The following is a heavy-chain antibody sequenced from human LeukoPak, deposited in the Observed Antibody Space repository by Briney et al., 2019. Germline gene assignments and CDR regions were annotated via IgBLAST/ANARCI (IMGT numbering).Heavy chain of an antibody. CDR2: VYYTGST. CDR1: GGSITSTSYY. V-gene: IGHV4-39*01. D-gene: IGHD3-10*01. CDR3: ARVWYGSSTLGWFDP. Sequence: SETLSLTRSVSGGSITSTSYYWGWIRQPPGEGLEWIGSVYYTGSTYYNPSLRSRVTISVDTSKNQFSLRLSSVTAADTAVFYCARVWYGSSTLGWFDPWGQGTLVTVSS. J-gene: IGHJ5*02.